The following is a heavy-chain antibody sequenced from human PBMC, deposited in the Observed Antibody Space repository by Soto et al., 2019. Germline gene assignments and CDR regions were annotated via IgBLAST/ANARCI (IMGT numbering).Heavy chain of an antibody. V-gene: IGHV2-5*02. D-gene: IGHD6-13*01. CDR1: GFSLSTSGVG. CDR3: ARREAAAGAFDI. J-gene: IGHJ3*02. Sequence: QITLKESGPTLVKPTQTLTLTCTFSGFSLSTSGVGVGWIRQPPGKALEWLALIYWDDDKRYSPSLKSRLTITKATSKNQVVLTMTNMDPVDTATYYCARREAAAGAFDIWGQGTMVTVSS. CDR2: IYWDDDK.